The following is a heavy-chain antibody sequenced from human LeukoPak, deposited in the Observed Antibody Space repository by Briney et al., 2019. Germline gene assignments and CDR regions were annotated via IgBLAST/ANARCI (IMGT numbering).Heavy chain of an antibody. J-gene: IGHJ5*02. CDR1: GGSISSGSYY. CDR3: ARAGYSSSSTGLS. CDR2: IYTSGST. Sequence: SQTLSLTCTVSGGSISSGSYYWSWIRQPAGKGLEWIGRIYTSGSTNYNPSLKSRVTISVDTSKNQFSLKLSSATAADTAVYYCARAGYSSSSTGLSWGQGTLVTVSS. V-gene: IGHV4-61*02. D-gene: IGHD6-13*01.